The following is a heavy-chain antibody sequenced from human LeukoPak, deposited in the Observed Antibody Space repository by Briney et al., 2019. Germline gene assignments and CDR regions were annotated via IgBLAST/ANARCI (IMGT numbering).Heavy chain of an antibody. CDR3: ARGRSLPGTTSIFDS. Sequence: SETLSLTCTVSGGSISSHYWSWVRQPAGKGLEWIGRIYTSGNTNYDPSLKSRVIMSVDTSKNQFSLKLNSVTAADTAVYYCARGRSLPGTTSIFDSWGQGTLVTVSS. V-gene: IGHV4-4*07. CDR2: IYTSGNT. CDR1: GGSISSHY. D-gene: IGHD1-7*01. J-gene: IGHJ4*02.